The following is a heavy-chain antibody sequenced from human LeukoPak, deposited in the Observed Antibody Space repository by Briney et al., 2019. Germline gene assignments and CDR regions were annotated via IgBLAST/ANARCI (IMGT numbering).Heavy chain of an antibody. CDR3: ARQGYGDYGGNYYGMDV. CDR2: IYYSGST. Sequence: SETLSLTCSVSGGPISSSSSSWGWIRQPPGKGLEWIGTIYYSGSTYYNPSLKSRVTISVDTSKNQFSLKLSSVTAADTAVYYCARQGYGDYGGNYYGMDVWGQGTTVTVSS. V-gene: IGHV4-39*01. CDR1: GGPISSSSSS. D-gene: IGHD4-17*01. J-gene: IGHJ6*02.